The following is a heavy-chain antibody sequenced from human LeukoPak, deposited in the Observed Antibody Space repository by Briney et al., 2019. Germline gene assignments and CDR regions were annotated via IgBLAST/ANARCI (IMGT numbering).Heavy chain of an antibody. V-gene: IGHV4-4*07. Sequence: SESLSLTCTVSGDSISSYYWSWIRQPAGKGLEWIGRIYTSGSTNYNPSLKSRVTMSVDTSKNQFSLKLSSVTAADTAVYYCARWATVVTNYYYGMDVWGQGTTVTVSS. CDR3: ARWATVVTNYYYGMDV. D-gene: IGHD4-23*01. CDR2: IYTSGST. J-gene: IGHJ6*02. CDR1: GDSISSYY.